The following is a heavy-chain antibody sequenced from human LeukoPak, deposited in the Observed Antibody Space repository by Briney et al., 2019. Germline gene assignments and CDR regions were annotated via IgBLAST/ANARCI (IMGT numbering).Heavy chain of an antibody. CDR3: TRYNNDHFDY. V-gene: IGHV3-33*01. CDR2: IAYDGSRA. CDR1: GFTFGGYG. D-gene: IGHD1-14*01. J-gene: IGHJ4*02. Sequence: GGSLRLSCAGSGFTFGGYGMHWFRQTPGKGPEWVAVIAYDGSRAFYADSVKGRFTISRDNSKNKMSVQMDDLRAEDTAVYYCTRYNNDHFDYWGQGTLVTVSS.